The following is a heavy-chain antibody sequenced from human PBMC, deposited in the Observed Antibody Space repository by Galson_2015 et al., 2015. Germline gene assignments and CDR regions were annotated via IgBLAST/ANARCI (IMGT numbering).Heavy chain of an antibody. Sequence: SLRLSCAVSGFTFSNYWMHWVRQVPGKGLVWVSRISSDGTTTRYADSVKGRFTISRDNAKNTLYLQMNRLRAEDTAVYFCAANLVDHWGQGTLVTVSS. V-gene: IGHV3-74*01. CDR3: AANLVDH. D-gene: IGHD2-8*01. CDR2: ISSDGTTT. CDR1: GFTFSNYW. J-gene: IGHJ4*02.